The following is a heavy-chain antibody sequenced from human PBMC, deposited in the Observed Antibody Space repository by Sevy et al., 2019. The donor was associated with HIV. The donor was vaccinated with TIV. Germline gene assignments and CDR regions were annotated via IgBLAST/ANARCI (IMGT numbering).Heavy chain of an antibody. Sequence: ASVKVSCKASGGTFSSYAISWVRQAPGQGLEWMGGIIPIFGTANYAQKFQGRVTLTADESTSTAYMELSSLRSEDTAVYYCARDKDSSGYYGSWYFDYWGQGTLVTVSS. CDR2: IIPIFGTA. CDR3: ARDKDSSGYYGSWYFDY. V-gene: IGHV1-69*13. CDR1: GGTFSSYA. J-gene: IGHJ4*02. D-gene: IGHD3-22*01.